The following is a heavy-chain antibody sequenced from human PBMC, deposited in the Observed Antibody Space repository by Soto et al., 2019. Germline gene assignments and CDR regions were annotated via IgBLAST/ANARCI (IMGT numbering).Heavy chain of an antibody. CDR3: ASSLGWETRDY. D-gene: IGHD1-26*01. J-gene: IGHJ4*02. V-gene: IGHV3-30-3*01. CDR1: GFTFSSYA. Sequence: GGSLRLSCAASGFTFSSYAMHWVRQAPGKGLEWVAVISYDGSNKYYADSVKGRFTISRDNSKNTLYLQMNSPRAEDTAVYYCASSLGWETRDYWGQGTLVTVSS. CDR2: ISYDGSNK.